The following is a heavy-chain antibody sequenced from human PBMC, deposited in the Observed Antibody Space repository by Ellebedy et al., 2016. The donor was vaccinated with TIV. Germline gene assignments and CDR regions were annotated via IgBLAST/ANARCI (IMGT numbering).Heavy chain of an antibody. Sequence: GESLKISCAASGFTFSSYGMHWVRQAPGKGLEWVAVISDDGSNKYYADSVKGRFTISRDNSKNTVFLQMDRLRAEDTAVYYCAADRDATGFVFWGRGALVTVSS. V-gene: IGHV3-30*03. CDR3: AADRDATGFVF. CDR1: GFTFSSYG. J-gene: IGHJ4*02. CDR2: ISDDGSNK. D-gene: IGHD1-1*01.